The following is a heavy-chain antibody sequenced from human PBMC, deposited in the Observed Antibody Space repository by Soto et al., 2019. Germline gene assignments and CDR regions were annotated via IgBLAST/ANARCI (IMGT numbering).Heavy chain of an antibody. CDR2: INHSGST. V-gene: IGHV4-34*01. J-gene: IGHJ4*02. D-gene: IGHD2-15*01. CDR3: ARGLRYCSGGSCPRRINYFDY. CDR1: GGSFSGYY. Sequence: SETLSLTCAVYGGSFSGYYWSWIRQPPGKGLEWIGEINHSGSTNYNPSLKSRVTISVDTSKNQFSLKLSSVTAADTAVYYCARGLRYCSGGSCPRRINYFDYWGQGTLVTVSS.